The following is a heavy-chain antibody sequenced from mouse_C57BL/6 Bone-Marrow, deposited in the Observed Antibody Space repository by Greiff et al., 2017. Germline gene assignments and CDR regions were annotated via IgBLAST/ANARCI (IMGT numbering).Heavy chain of an antibody. CDR1: GYAFSSSW. V-gene: IGHV1-82*01. D-gene: IGHD2-2*01. CDR3: ARFTSMVKRNYFDY. J-gene: IGHJ2*01. CDR2: IYPGDGDT. Sequence: VQGVESGPELVKPGASVKISCKASGYAFSSSWMNWVKQRPGKGLEWIGRIYPGDGDTNYNGKFKGKATLTADKSSSTAYMQLSSLTSEDSAVYFCARFTSMVKRNYFDYWGQGTTLTVSS.